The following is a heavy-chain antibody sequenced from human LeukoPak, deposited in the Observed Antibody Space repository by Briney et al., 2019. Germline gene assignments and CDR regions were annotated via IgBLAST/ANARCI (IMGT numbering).Heavy chain of an antibody. V-gene: IGHV3-30-3*01. D-gene: IGHD7-27*01. CDR3: AKAAELGPKWYFDL. CDR2: ISYDGSNK. CDR1: GFTFSSYA. Sequence: GGSLRLSCAASGFTFSSYAMHWVRQAPGKGLEWVAVISYDGSNKYYADSVKGRFTISRDNSKNTLYLQMNSLRAEDTAVYCCAKAAELGPKWYFDLWGRGTLVTVSS. J-gene: IGHJ2*01.